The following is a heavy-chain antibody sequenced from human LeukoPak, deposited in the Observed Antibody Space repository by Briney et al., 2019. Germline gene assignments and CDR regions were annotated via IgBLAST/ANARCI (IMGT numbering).Heavy chain of an antibody. Sequence: PGGSLRLSCIPSGFTLRNYDMHWVRQAPGKGLEWVAFIRRDGSDRFHADSVKGRFTISRDNSRNTLYLQMNSLTVEDTAVYYCAKDNWLPSSPAVAGLGDWNQGTLVTVSS. D-gene: IGHD6-19*01. V-gene: IGHV3-30*02. CDR2: IRRDGSDR. J-gene: IGHJ4*02. CDR3: AKDNWLPSSPAVAGLGD. CDR1: GFTLRNYD.